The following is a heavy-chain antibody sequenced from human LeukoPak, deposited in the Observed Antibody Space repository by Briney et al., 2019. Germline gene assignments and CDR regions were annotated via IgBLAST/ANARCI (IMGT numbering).Heavy chain of an antibody. D-gene: IGHD6-6*01. Sequence: GGSLRLSCTGSGFTFGDYAISLFRQAPGKGLEWVSFVRSKIYAETTEYAASVKGRFTISRDDSKSIAYLQMNSLKTEDTAVYYCQKYSSSSFDFWGQGTLVTVSS. J-gene: IGHJ4*02. V-gene: IGHV3-49*03. CDR1: GFTFGDYA. CDR3: QKYSSSSFDF. CDR2: VRSKIYAETT.